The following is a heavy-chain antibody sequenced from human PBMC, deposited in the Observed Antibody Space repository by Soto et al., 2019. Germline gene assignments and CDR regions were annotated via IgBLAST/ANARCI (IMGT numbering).Heavy chain of an antibody. D-gene: IGHD2-2*01. CDR1: GGSIISSSYY. Sequence: SETLSLTCTVSGGSIISSSYYWGWIRQPPGKGLEWIGSIYYSGSTYYNPSLKSRVTISVDTSKNQFSLKLSSVTAADTAVYYCARQRSTSCYECIWFDPWGQGTLVTVSS. J-gene: IGHJ5*02. CDR2: IYYSGST. V-gene: IGHV4-39*01. CDR3: ARQRSTSCYECIWFDP.